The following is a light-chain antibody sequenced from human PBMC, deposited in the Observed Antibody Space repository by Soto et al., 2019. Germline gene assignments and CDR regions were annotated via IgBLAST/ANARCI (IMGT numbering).Light chain of an antibody. CDR2: DAS. Sequence: EIVLTQSPATLSLSPGERATLSCRASQSVSTYLAWYQQKPGQAPRLLIYDASNRATGIPARFSGSGSGTDFTLNISSLEPEDFAVHYCQQRNNWSWTFGQGTKVEIK. J-gene: IGKJ1*01. CDR3: QQRNNWSWT. V-gene: IGKV3-11*01. CDR1: QSVSTY.